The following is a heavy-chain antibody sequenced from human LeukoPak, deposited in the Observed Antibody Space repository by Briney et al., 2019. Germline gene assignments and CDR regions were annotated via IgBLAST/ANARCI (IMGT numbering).Heavy chain of an antibody. CDR1: GGTFSSYA. D-gene: IGHD5-18*01. CDR2: IIPILGIA. CDR3: ATPRGTAMVPSLYYGMDV. V-gene: IGHV1-69*04. J-gene: IGHJ6*02. Sequence: ASVKVSCKASGGTFSSYAISWVRQAPGQGLEWMGRIIPILGIANYAQKFQGRVTITADKSTSTAYMELSSLRSEDTAVYYCATPRGTAMVPSLYYGMDVWGQGTTVTVSS.